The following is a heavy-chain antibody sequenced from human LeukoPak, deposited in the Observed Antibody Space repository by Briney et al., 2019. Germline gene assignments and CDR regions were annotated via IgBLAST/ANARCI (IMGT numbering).Heavy chain of an antibody. V-gene: IGHV4-39*07. Sequence: SETLSLTCTVSGGSVSSSSHYCGWIRQPPGKGLEWIGSITYIASTYYNPSLSSRVTISAHTSKNQFSLKLTSVTAADTAVYYCARAPIEAADTSAFDIWGQGTMVTVSS. J-gene: IGHJ3*02. CDR1: GGSVSSSSHY. CDR2: ITYIAST. CDR3: ARAPIEAADTSAFDI. D-gene: IGHD6-25*01.